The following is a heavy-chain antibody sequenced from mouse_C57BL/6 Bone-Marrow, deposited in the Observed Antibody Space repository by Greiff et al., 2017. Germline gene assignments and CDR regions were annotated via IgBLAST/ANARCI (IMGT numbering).Heavy chain of an antibody. CDR1: GFTFSSYA. Sequence: EVMLVESGGGLVKPGGSLKLSCAASGFTFSSYAMSWVRQTPEKRLEWVATISDGGSYTYYPDNVKGRFTISRDNAKNNLYLQMSHLKSEDTAMYYCARGHYGSSYGFAYWGQGTLVTVSA. J-gene: IGHJ3*01. V-gene: IGHV5-4*03. CDR3: ARGHYGSSYGFAY. D-gene: IGHD1-1*01. CDR2: ISDGGSYT.